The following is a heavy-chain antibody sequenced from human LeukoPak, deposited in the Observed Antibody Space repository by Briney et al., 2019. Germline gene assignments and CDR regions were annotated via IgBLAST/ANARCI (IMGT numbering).Heavy chain of an antibody. J-gene: IGHJ5*02. D-gene: IGHD5-18*01. V-gene: IGHV4-34*01. CDR3: ARVGRRGYRVNNWFDP. CDR1: GGSFSGYY. Sequence: SETLSLTCVVYGGSFSGYYWSWIRQPPGKGLEWIGEINHSGSTNYNPSLKSRVTISVDTSKNQFPLKLSSVTAADTAVYYCARVGRRGYRVNNWFDPWGQGTLVTVSS. CDR2: INHSGST.